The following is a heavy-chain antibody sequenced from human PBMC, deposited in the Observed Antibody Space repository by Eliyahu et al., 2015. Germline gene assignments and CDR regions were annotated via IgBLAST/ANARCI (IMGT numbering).Heavy chain of an antibody. J-gene: IGHJ4*02. CDR2: ISAYNGNT. CDR3: ARDTGDGIKRADY. D-gene: IGHD2-21*01. V-gene: IGHV1-18*01. Sequence: LEWMGWISAYNGNTNYAQKVQGRVTLTTDTSTSTAYMELRSLRSDDTAIYYCARDTGDGIKRADYWGQGTLVTVPP.